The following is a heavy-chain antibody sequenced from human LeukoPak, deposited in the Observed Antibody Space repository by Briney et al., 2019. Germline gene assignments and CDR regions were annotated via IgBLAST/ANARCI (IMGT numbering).Heavy chain of an antibody. D-gene: IGHD2/OR15-2a*01. CDR1: GGSFIGYS. J-gene: IGHJ6*02. CDR2: INHSGST. CDR3: AKKKVDVSGNQYYYYYGLDV. Sequence: NSSETLSLTCAVYGGSFIGYSLTWIRQPPGKGLEWIGEINHSGSTHFNPSLKSRVIISVDTSNKQLFLKLTSVTAADTAVYYCAKKKVDVSGNQYYYYYGLDVWGQGTAVTVSS. V-gene: IGHV4-34*01.